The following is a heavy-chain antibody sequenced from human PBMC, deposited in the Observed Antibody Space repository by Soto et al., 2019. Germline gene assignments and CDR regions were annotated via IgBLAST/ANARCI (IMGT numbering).Heavy chain of an antibody. CDR2: IYPGDSDA. D-gene: IGHD3-16*01. CDR1: GYSFSTHW. Sequence: GESLKISCKGSGYSFSTHWVGWVRQMPGKGLEWMGIIYPGDSDARYSPSFKGQVTISVDESTTTAFLQWSRLKASDTAMYFCPRSQSGYVWGTSGYFVSWGEGTLVTVYS. V-gene: IGHV5-51*01. CDR3: PRSQSGYVWGTSGYFVS. J-gene: IGHJ4*03.